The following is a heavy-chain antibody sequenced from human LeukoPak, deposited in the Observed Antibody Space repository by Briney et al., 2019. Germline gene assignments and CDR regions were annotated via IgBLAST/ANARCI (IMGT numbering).Heavy chain of an antibody. CDR3: ARDLNGGNSA. V-gene: IGHV1-2*02. CDR1: GYSFTGYY. J-gene: IGHJ5*02. D-gene: IGHD4-23*01. Sequence: ASVKVSCKTSGYSFTGYYMHWVRQAPGQGLEWMGWINPSSGGTNYAQKFQGRVTMTRDTSINIDYMELSSLRSDDTAVYYCARDLNGGNSAWGQGTLVTVSS. CDR2: INPSSGGT.